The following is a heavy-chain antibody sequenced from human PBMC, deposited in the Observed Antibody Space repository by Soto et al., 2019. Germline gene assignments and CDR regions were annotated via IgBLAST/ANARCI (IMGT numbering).Heavy chain of an antibody. Sequence: QVQLVESGGGVVQPGRSLRLSCAASGFTFSSYAMHWVRQAPGKGLEWVAVISYDGSNKYYADSVKGRFTISRDNSKNTLSLQMNSLRAEDTAVYYCARDRLRYNWNDFPYYCGGMDVWGEGTTVTVSP. CDR2: ISYDGSNK. V-gene: IGHV3-30-3*01. J-gene: IGHJ6*04. CDR3: ARDRLRYNWNDFPYYCGGMDV. D-gene: IGHD1-1*01. CDR1: GFTFSSYA.